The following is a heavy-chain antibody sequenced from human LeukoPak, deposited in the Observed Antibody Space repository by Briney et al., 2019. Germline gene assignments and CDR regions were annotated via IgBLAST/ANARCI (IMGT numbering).Heavy chain of an antibody. CDR2: ISSNGDNT. V-gene: IGHV3-64D*06. Sequence: GGSLRLSCSVSGFTFSTYVMHWVRQAPGKGLEYVSTISSNGDNTYYADSVKGRFTISRDNSKNTLYLQMSSLRADDTAVYYCVRGTGYWGQGTLVTVSS. CDR3: VRGTGY. J-gene: IGHJ4*02. CDR1: GFTFSTYV.